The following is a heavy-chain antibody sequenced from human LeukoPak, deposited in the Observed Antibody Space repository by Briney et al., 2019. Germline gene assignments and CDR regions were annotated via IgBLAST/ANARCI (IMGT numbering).Heavy chain of an antibody. CDR2: ISGSDGTT. J-gene: IGHJ4*02. D-gene: IGHD3-16*01. V-gene: IGHV3-23*01. CDR3: ARASWVSSTDAVR. Sequence: GGSLRLSCAASGFTFSAYAMSWVRQAPGKGLEWVSSISGSDGTTAYADSVKGRFTLSSDSSRNTVYFQLNNLRVEDTAIYYCARASWVSSTDAVRWGQGTLVTVSS. CDR1: GFTFSAYA.